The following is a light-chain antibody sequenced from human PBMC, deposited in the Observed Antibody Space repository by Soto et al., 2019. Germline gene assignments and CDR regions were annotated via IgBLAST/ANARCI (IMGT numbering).Light chain of an antibody. CDR1: QSVNSNS. J-gene: IGKJ2*01. CDR2: GAS. CDR3: QQYDTSPQVMYT. V-gene: IGKV3-20*01. Sequence: EILLTQSPATLSLSPGERATLSCRASQSVNSNSLAWYQQKPGQAPRLLIYGASSRATGISDRFSGSGSGADFTLTISRLEPEDFVVYYCQQYDTSPQVMYTFGQGTKLEIK.